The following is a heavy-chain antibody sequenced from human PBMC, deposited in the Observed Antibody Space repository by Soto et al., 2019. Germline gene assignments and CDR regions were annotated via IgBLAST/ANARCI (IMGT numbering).Heavy chain of an antibody. CDR2: IKEDGSES. V-gene: IGHV3-7*05. CDR3: AKDVR. J-gene: IGHJ4*02. CDR1: GFTFSTHW. Sequence: EVQLVESGGDLVQPGGSLRLSCAASGFTFSTHWMSWVRQAPGKGLEWVANIKEDGSESYYADSVKVRFTISRDNAKNSLYLETDGLRVEDTGLYYCAKDVRWGQGTLVTVSS.